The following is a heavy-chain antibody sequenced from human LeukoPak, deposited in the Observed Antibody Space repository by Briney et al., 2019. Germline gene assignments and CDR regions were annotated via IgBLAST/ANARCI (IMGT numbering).Heavy chain of an antibody. V-gene: IGHV3-30*04. CDR1: GFTFSSYA. CDR2: ISYDGSNK. Sequence: GGSLRLSCAASGFTFSSYAMHWVRQAPGKGLEWVAVISYDGSNKYYADSVKGRFTISRDNSKNTLYLQMNSLRAEDTAVYYCARNPPGIVVVISWFDPWGQGTLVTVSS. J-gene: IGHJ5*02. D-gene: IGHD3-22*01. CDR3: ARNPPGIVVVISWFDP.